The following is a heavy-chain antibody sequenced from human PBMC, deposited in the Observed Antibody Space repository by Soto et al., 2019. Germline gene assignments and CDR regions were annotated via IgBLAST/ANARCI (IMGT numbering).Heavy chain of an antibody. CDR3: ARGGGYCSGGNCYSGGTRNWFDP. J-gene: IGHJ5*02. CDR1: GGSITSYF. CDR2: MSYSGTT. V-gene: IGHV4-59*01. Sequence: QVQLHESGPGLVKPSETLSLTCTVSGGSITSYFWSWIRQSPGKGLEWIGYMSYSGTTNYNPSLKSRITMSVDRSKNKLSLKMSPVTAADTAVYYCARGGGYCSGGNCYSGGTRNWFDPWGQGTLVTVSS. D-gene: IGHD2-15*01.